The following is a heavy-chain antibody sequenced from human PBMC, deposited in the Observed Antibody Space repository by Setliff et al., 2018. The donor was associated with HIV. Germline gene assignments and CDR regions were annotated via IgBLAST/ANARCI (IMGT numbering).Heavy chain of an antibody. J-gene: IGHJ5*02. CDR3: ARHAVPHYYDSSGPS. Sequence: PSETLSLTCTVSGGSISSHYWTWIRQPPGRGLEWIGYIDYSGSTNQNPSLKSRVTMSVDTSKNQFSLKLNSVTAADTAVYYCARHAVPHYYDSSGPSWGPGTLVTVSS. CDR2: IDYSGST. V-gene: IGHV4-59*08. CDR1: GGSISSHY. D-gene: IGHD3-22*01.